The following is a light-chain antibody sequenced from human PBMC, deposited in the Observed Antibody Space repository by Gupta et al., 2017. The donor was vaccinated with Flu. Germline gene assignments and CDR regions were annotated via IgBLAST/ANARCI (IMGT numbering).Light chain of an antibody. V-gene: IGLV1-47*01. CDR3: ATWDDSLSRVV. Sequence: SSSNIGSRYVDWYQQLPGAAPKLLIYRNTQRPSGVPDRFSASESGTSASLAISGLRSDDEADYYCATWDDSLSRVVFGGGTKLTVL. J-gene: IGLJ3*02. CDR1: SSNIGSRY. CDR2: RNT.